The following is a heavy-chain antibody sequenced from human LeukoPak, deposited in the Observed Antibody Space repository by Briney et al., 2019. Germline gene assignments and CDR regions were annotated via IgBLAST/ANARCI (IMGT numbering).Heavy chain of an antibody. CDR1: GGSFSGYY. CDR2: ISGSGGST. J-gene: IGHJ4*02. CDR3: AKDGGSGYYYFDY. D-gene: IGHD3-22*01. Sequence: QPSETLSLTCAVYGGSFSGYYWSWVRQAPGKGLEWVSAISGSGGSTYYADSVKGRFTISRDNSKNTLYVQMNSLRAEDTAVYYCAKDGGSGYYYFDYWGQGTLVTVSS. V-gene: IGHV3-23*01.